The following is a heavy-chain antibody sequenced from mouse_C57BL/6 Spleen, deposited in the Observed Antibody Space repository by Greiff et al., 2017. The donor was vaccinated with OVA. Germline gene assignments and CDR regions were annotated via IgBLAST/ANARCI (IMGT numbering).Heavy chain of an antibody. D-gene: IGHD2-5*01. J-gene: IGHJ3*01. Sequence: VQLQQSGTVLARPGASVKMSCKTSGYTFTSYWMHWVKQRPGQGLEWIGAIYPGNSDTSYNQKFKGKAKLTAVTSASTAYMELSSLTNEDSAVYYCTRSGDYSNYEGFGYWGQGTLVTVSA. CDR1: GYTFTSYW. CDR2: IYPGNSDT. V-gene: IGHV1-5*01. CDR3: TRSGDYSNYEGFGY.